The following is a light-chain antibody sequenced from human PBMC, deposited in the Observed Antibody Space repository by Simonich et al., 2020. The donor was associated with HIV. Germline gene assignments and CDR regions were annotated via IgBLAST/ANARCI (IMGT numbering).Light chain of an antibody. CDR2: DAS. J-gene: IGKJ1*01. CDR1: QSVNSY. V-gene: IGKV3-11*01. Sequence: EIVLTQSPATLSLSPGERATLSCRASQSVNSYLAWYQQKPGQAPRLLIYDASNRATGIPARFSGSGSGTDFTLTISSMQSEDFAVYYCQQYNNWPRTFGQGTKVEIK. CDR3: QQYNNWPRT.